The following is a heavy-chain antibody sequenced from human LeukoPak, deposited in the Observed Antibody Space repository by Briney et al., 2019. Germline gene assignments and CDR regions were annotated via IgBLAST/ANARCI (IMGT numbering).Heavy chain of an antibody. Sequence: PSETLSLTCTVSGGSISSYYWSWIRQPPGKGLEWIGEINHSGSTNYNPSLKSRVTISVDTSKNQFSLKLSSVTAADTAVYYCARVIRGYSSSWYRPGRYYFDYWGQGTLVTVSS. CDR3: ARVIRGYSSSWYRPGRYYFDY. D-gene: IGHD6-13*01. J-gene: IGHJ4*02. V-gene: IGHV4-34*01. CDR1: GGSISSYY. CDR2: INHSGST.